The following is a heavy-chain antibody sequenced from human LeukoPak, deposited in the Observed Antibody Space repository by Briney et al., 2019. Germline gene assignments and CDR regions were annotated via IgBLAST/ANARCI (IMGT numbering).Heavy chain of an antibody. CDR2: ISYDGGNK. J-gene: IGHJ4*02. CDR3: ARLGTYTYTRSYYLDY. V-gene: IGHV3-30-3*01. CDR1: KFTFSSYT. D-gene: IGHD1-1*01. Sequence: PGGSLRLSCAASKFTFSSYTMHWVRQAPGKGLEWVALISYDGGNKNYADFVKGRFTISRDNSKSTLYLQMTSLGTEDTAVYYCARLGTYTYTRSYYLDYWGQGTLVTVSS.